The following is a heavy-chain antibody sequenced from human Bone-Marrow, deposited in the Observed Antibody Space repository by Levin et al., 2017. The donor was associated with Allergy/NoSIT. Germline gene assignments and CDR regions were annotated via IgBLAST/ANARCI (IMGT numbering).Heavy chain of an antibody. CDR2: ISGSGGTT. CDR3: VRAAGASGYYELPLDY. V-gene: IGHV3-23*01. J-gene: IGHJ4*02. D-gene: IGHD3-22*01. Sequence: SCAASGLTFSSYAMNWVRQGPGKGLEWVSAISGSGGTTYFADSVKGRFTISRDNSKNTLYLQMSSLRVDDTAVYYCVRAAGASGYYELPLDYWGQGTLVTVSS. CDR1: GLTFSSYA.